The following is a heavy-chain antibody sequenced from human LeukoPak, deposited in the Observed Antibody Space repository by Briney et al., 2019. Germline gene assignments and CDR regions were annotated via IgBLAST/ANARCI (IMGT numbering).Heavy chain of an antibody. J-gene: IGHJ4*02. CDR1: GGSISSYY. Sequence: PSETLSLTCTVSGGSISSYYWSWIRQPPGKGLEWIGYIYYSGSTNYNPSLKSRVTISVDTSKNQFSLKLSSVTAADTAVYYCARDFMTTVTRARLFDYWGQGTLVTVSS. D-gene: IGHD4-17*01. CDR2: IYYSGST. V-gene: IGHV4-59*01. CDR3: ARDFMTTVTRARLFDY.